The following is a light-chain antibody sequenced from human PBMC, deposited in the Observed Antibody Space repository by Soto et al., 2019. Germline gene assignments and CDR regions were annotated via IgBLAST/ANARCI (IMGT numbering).Light chain of an antibody. V-gene: IGKV3-20*01. CDR3: HQHGSSPNT. Sequence: EIVMTQSPATLSVSPGERATLSCRASQSVSSNLAWYQQKPGQAPRLLIYDASNRATGIPARFSGSGSGTDFALTISRLEPDDFAVYYCHQHGSSPNTFGQGTRLEI. CDR2: DAS. J-gene: IGKJ5*01. CDR1: QSVSSN.